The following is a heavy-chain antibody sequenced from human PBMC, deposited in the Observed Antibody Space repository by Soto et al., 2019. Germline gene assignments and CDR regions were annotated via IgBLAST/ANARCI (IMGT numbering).Heavy chain of an antibody. CDR1: GYTFTNYW. CDR2: IYPGDSDT. CDR3: TASIFYYGMDV. Sequence: GESLKISCKGSGYTFTNYWIGWVRQMPGKGLEWMGIIYPGDSDTKYNPSFQGQVTISADKSITTTYLQWSSLKASDTAIYYCTASIFYYGMDVWGQGTTVTVSS. V-gene: IGHV5-51*01. J-gene: IGHJ6*02.